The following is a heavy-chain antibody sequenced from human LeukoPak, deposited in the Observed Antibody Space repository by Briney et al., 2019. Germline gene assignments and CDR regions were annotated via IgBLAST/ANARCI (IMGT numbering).Heavy chain of an antibody. CDR2: ISYSGNT. CDR3: ARDGDTSGYYPYFYYGMDV. D-gene: IGHD3-22*01. J-gene: IGHJ6*02. CDR1: GGSFSGYY. V-gene: IGHV4-59*01. Sequence: SETLSLTCAVYGGSFSGYYWSWIRRPPGKGLEWIGCISYSGNTNYNFSLKSRVTMSLDTSKNQFSLNLNSVTAADTAVYYCARDGDTSGYYPYFYYGMDVWGQGTTVTVSS.